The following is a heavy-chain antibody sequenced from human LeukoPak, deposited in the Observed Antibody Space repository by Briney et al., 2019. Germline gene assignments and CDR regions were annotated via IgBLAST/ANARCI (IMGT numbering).Heavy chain of an antibody. CDR1: GGSISSYY. J-gene: IGHJ4*02. CDR3: ARIDCGVYFDY. CDR2: IYYSGST. D-gene: IGHD4-17*01. V-gene: IGHV4-59*01. Sequence: SETLSLTCTVSGGSISSYYWSWIRQPPGKGLEWIGYIYYSGSTNYNPSLTSRVTISVDTSKNQFSLKLSSVTAADTAVYYCARIDCGVYFDYWGQGTLVTVSS.